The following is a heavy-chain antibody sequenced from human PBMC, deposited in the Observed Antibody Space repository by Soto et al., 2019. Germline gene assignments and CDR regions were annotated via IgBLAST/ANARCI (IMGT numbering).Heavy chain of an antibody. CDR3: ARDRSTYGGGGTGEVKENWFDP. Sequence: TLSLTCSVSGGSISRYYWSWIRQPPGKGLEWIGYAYYSGDTGYNPSLKSRVTMAVDTSKNQVSLKLSSVTAADTAVYYCARDRSTYGGGGTGEVKENWFDPWGQGALVTVSS. CDR1: GGSISRYY. CDR2: AYYSGDT. D-gene: IGHD2-8*01. J-gene: IGHJ5*02. V-gene: IGHV4-59*01.